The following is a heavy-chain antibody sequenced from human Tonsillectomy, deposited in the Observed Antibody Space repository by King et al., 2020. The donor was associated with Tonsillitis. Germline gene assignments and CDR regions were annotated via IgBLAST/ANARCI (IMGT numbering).Heavy chain of an antibody. CDR1: GGSFSGYY. Sequence: VQLQQWGAGLLNPSETLSLTCAVYGGSFSGYYWSWIRQPPGKGLEWIGEINHSGSTNYNPSLKSRVTISVDTSKNQFSLKLSSVTAADTAVYYCARGSWIQLNYFDYWGQGTLVTVSS. J-gene: IGHJ4*02. D-gene: IGHD5-18*01. CDR3: ARGSWIQLNYFDY. CDR2: INHSGST. V-gene: IGHV4-34*01.